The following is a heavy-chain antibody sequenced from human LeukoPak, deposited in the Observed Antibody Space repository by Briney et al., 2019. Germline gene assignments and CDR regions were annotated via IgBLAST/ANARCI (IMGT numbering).Heavy chain of an antibody. V-gene: IGHV4-4*07. CDR1: SGSFSSYY. CDR2: IYITGST. CDR3: ARHLRVSYSSD. D-gene: IGHD6-25*01. Sequence: SETLSLTCTVSSGSFSSYYWNWIRQPAGKGLEWIGRIYITGSTNYNPSLKSRVTMSVDTSKNQFSLKLSSVTAADTAVYYCARHLRVSYSSDWGQGTMVTVSS. J-gene: IGHJ3*01.